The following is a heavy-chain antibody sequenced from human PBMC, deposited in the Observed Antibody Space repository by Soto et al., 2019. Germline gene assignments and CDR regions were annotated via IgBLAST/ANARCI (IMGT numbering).Heavy chain of an antibody. J-gene: IGHJ4*02. CDR2: ISGSGGST. V-gene: IGHV3-23*01. D-gene: IGHD2-15*01. Sequence: EVQLLESGGGLVQPGGSLRLSCAASGFTFSSYAMSWVRQAPGKGLEWVSGISGSGGSTYYADSVKGRFTISRDNSKNTLYLQMNSLRAEDTAVYYCAKDQYCSGGSCYSAYWGQGTLVTVSS. CDR1: GFTFSSYA. CDR3: AKDQYCSGGSCYSAY.